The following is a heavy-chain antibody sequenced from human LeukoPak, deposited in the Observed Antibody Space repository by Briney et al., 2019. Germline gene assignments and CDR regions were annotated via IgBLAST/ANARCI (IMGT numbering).Heavy chain of an antibody. Sequence: PGGSLRLSCAASGFTFSSYAMSWVRQAPGKGLGWVSAISGSGGSTYYADSVKGRFTISRDNAKNSLYLQMNSLRDEDTAVYYCARKSPFDYWGQGTLVTVSS. CDR3: ARKSPFDY. CDR1: GFTFSSYA. CDR2: ISGSGGST. V-gene: IGHV3-23*01. J-gene: IGHJ4*02.